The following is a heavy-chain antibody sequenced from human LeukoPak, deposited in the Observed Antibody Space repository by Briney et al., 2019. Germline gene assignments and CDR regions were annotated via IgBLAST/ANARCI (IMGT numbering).Heavy chain of an antibody. CDR1: GFTFDDYA. D-gene: IGHD4-17*01. CDR3: ARARGRDGDYAVDY. Sequence: GGSLRLSCAASGFTFDDYAMHWVRQAPGKGLEWVSGISWNSGSIGYADSVKGRFTISRDNAKNSLYLQMNSLRAEDTAVYYCARARGRDGDYAVDYWGQGTLVTVSS. J-gene: IGHJ4*02. CDR2: ISWNSGSI. V-gene: IGHV3-9*01.